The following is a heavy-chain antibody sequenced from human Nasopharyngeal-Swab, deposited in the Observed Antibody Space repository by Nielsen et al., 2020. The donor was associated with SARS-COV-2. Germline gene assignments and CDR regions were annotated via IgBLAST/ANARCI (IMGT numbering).Heavy chain of an antibody. D-gene: IGHD5-12*01. V-gene: IGHV3-33*08. J-gene: IGHJ4*02. CDR1: GFTFSSYG. CDR2: IWYDGSNK. Sequence: AGSLTLSCAASGFTFSSYGMHWVRQAPGKGLEWVAVIWYDGSNKYYADSVKGRFTISRDTSKNTLYLQMNSLRAEDTAVYYCASHGDATTWTSYFDYWGQGTLVTVSS. CDR3: ASHGDATTWTSYFDY.